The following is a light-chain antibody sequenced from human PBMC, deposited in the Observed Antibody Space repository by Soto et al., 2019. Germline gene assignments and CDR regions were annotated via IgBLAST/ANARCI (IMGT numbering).Light chain of an antibody. CDR3: QQSYSTSWT. Sequence: DLQMPQSPSSLSASVVDRVTITCRASQSISSYLNWYQQKPGKAPKPLIYAASSLQSGVPSRFSGSGSWTDFTLTTSSLQPEDFATDYCQQSYSTSWTFGQGTKVEIK. CDR1: QSISSY. V-gene: IGKV1-39*01. J-gene: IGKJ1*01. CDR2: AAS.